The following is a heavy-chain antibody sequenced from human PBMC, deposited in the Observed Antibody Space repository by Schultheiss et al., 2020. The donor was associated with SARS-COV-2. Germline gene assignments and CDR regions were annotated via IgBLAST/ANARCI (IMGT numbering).Heavy chain of an antibody. CDR1: GFTFSSYA. D-gene: IGHD6-19*01. V-gene: IGHV3-21*01. CDR3: AGSGVAGNYYYGMDV. CDR2: ISSSSSYI. J-gene: IGHJ6*02. Sequence: GGSLRLSCAASGFTFSSYAMHWVRQAPGKGLEWVSSISSSSSYIYYADSVKGRFTISRDNAKNSLYLQMNSLRAEDTAVYYCAGSGVAGNYYYGMDVWGQGTTVTVSS.